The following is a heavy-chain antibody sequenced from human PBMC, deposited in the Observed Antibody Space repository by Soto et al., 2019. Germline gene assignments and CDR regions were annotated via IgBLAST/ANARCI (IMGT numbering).Heavy chain of an antibody. CDR2: FDPEDGET. J-gene: IGHJ4*02. D-gene: IGHD3-22*01. V-gene: IGHV1-24*01. Sequence: ASVKVSCKVSGYTLTELSMHWVRQAPGKGLEWMGGFDPEDGETIYAQKFQGRVTMTEDTSTDTAYMELSSLRSEDTAVYYCATGPLSTKVIPAAPYFDYWGQGTLVTVSS. CDR1: GYTLTELS. CDR3: ATGPLSTKVIPAAPYFDY.